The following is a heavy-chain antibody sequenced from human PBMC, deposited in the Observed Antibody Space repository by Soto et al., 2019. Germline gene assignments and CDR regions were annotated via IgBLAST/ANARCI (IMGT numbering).Heavy chain of an antibody. Sequence: QVQLVQSGAEVKKPGASVKVSCKASGYSLSRLSVHWVRQAPGKGLEWMGVFDREVGEAIYAQQFPDRVTMTADTATDTAYMDLNSLRSDDTAVYYCATDLLLHGMDIWGQGTTVTVSS. CDR3: ATDLLLHGMDI. V-gene: IGHV1-24*01. CDR1: GYSLSRLS. J-gene: IGHJ6*02. CDR2: FDREVGEA.